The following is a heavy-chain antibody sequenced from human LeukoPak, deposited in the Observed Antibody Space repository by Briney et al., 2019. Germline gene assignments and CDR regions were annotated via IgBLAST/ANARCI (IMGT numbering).Heavy chain of an antibody. D-gene: IGHD3-3*01. Sequence: GASVKVSCKASGGTFSSYDISWVRQAPGQGLEWMGGIIPIFGTANYAQKFQGRVTITTDESTSTAYMELSSLRSEDTAVYYCARDYHDFWSGSDWFDPWGQGTLVTVSS. CDR3: ARDYHDFWSGSDWFDP. V-gene: IGHV1-69*05. CDR2: IIPIFGTA. J-gene: IGHJ5*02. CDR1: GGTFSSYD.